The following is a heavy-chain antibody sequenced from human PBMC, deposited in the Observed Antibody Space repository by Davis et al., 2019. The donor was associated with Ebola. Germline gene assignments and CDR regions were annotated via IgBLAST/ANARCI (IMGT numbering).Heavy chain of an antibody. CDR1: GYSFTSSW. J-gene: IGHJ3*01. V-gene: IGHV5-51*01. Sequence: GSLRLSCKGSGYSFTSSWIGWVRQTPGKGLEWMGFIYPGDSDTKYSPSFQGQVTFSADKSISTAYLQWSNLKASDTAMYYFARSDSNYVSPFDFWGQGTMVTVSS. CDR2: IYPGDSDT. D-gene: IGHD4-11*01. CDR3: ARSDSNYVSPFDF.